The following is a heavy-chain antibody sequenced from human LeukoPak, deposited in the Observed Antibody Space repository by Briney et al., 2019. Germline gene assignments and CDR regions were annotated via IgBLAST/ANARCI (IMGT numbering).Heavy chain of an antibody. Sequence: GASVKVSCKASGYTFTSYDINWVRQATGQGLEWMGWMNPNSGNTGYAQKFQGRVTMTRNTSIGTAYMELSSLRSEDTAVYYCARADDYSNENYYYYYYMDVWGKGTTVTVSS. CDR1: GYTFTSYD. V-gene: IGHV1-8*01. D-gene: IGHD4-11*01. CDR3: ARADDYSNENYYYYYYMDV. J-gene: IGHJ6*03. CDR2: MNPNSGNT.